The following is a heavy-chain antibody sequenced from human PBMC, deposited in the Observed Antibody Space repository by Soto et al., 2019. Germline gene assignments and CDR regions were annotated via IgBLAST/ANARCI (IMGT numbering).Heavy chain of an antibody. Sequence: HPGGSLRLSCVASGFTFSTYGMHWVRQAPGKGLEWVAVISYDGSNTFYADSVKGRFTISRDNSKNTLSLQMNSLRAEDTALYYCAKDDIATTIRGDAFDFWGQGTMVTVSS. D-gene: IGHD5-12*01. CDR1: GFTFSTYG. V-gene: IGHV3-30*18. J-gene: IGHJ3*01. CDR3: AKDDIATTIRGDAFDF. CDR2: ISYDGSNT.